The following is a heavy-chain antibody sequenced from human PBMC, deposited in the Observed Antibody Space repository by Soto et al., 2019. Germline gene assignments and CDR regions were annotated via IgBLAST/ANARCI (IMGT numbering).Heavy chain of an antibody. CDR3: ARASYGWYYDY. CDR1: GGSLGSGDYW. CDR2: ISYGGST. V-gene: IGHV4-30-4*01. D-gene: IGHD3-16*01. Sequence: QVQLQESGPGLVKPSETLSLTCTVSGGSLGSGDYWWSWIRQSPGKGLEGIGYISYGGSTYYSPSFSSRATISVDTSKNQFSVDLSYVTASDTALYYCARASYGWYYDYWGQGTLVTVSS. J-gene: IGHJ4*02.